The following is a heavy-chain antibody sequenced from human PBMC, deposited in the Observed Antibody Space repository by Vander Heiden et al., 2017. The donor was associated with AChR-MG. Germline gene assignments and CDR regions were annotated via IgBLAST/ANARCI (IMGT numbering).Heavy chain of an antibody. Sequence: QVQLQQSGPGLVKPSQTLSLTCSISGASFPSNSDAWNWIRQSPARGLEWLGRTYYRSKWYNDYAVSVKSRITINPDTSKNQFSLQLNSVTPEDTAVYYCARDSITGTTPFDYWGQGTLVTVSS. D-gene: IGHD1-7*01. V-gene: IGHV6-1*01. CDR3: ARDSITGTTPFDY. CDR1: GASFPSNSDA. J-gene: IGHJ4*02. CDR2: TYYRSKWYN.